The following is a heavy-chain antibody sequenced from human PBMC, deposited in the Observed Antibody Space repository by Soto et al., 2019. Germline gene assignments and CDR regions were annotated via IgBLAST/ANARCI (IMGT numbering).Heavy chain of an antibody. CDR3: ARGYSSGWYDAFDI. CDR1: GYTFTSYD. Sequence: ASVNVSCKSSGYTFTSYDIHWVRQAPGQGLEWMGIINPSGGSTSYAQKFQGRVTMTRDTSTSTVYMELSSLRSEDTAVYYCARGYSSGWYDAFDIWGQGTMVTVSS. J-gene: IGHJ3*02. V-gene: IGHV1-46*01. D-gene: IGHD6-19*01. CDR2: INPSGGST.